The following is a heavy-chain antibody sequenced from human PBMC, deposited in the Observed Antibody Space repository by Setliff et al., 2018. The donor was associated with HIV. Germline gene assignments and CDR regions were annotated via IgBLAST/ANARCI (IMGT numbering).Heavy chain of an antibody. J-gene: IGHJ4*02. D-gene: IGHD6-19*01. CDR1: GGSISITSYY. CDR2: IHYSGNT. V-gene: IGHV4-39*01. Sequence: PSETLSLTCTVSGGSISITSYYWGWIRQPPGKGLEWIGSIHYSGNTYYSPSLKSRVTISEDTSKNQFSLKLSSVTAADTAVYYCATLHSSGWPYYSDYWGQGILGTSPQ. CDR3: ATLHSSGWPYYSDY.